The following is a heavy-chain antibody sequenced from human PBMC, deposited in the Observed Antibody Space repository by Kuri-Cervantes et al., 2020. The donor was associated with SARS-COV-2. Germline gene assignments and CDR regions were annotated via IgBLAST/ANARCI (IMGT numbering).Heavy chain of an antibody. V-gene: IGHV4-59*01. CDR1: GGSISSYY. J-gene: IGHJ3*02. CDR2: IYYSGST. Sequence: GSLRLSCTVSGGSISSYYWSWIRQPPGKGLEWIGYIYYSGSTNYNPSLKSRVTISVDTSKNQFPLKLSSVTAADTAVYYCARDLGIWRAFDIWGQGTMVTVSS. D-gene: IGHD3-16*01. CDR3: ARDLGIWRAFDI.